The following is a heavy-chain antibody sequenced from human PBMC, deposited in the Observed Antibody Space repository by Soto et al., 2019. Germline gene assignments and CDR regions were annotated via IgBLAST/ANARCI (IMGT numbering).Heavy chain of an antibody. Sequence: SVKVSCKASGGTFSSYAISWVRQAPGQGLEWMGGIIPIFGTANYAQKFQGRVTITADESTSTAYMELSSLRSEDTAVYYCAVSPTITMIVVVTPAQLEYWGQGTLVTVSS. CDR1: GGTFSSYA. J-gene: IGHJ4*02. V-gene: IGHV1-69*13. D-gene: IGHD3-22*01. CDR3: AVSPTITMIVVVTPAQLEY. CDR2: IIPIFGTA.